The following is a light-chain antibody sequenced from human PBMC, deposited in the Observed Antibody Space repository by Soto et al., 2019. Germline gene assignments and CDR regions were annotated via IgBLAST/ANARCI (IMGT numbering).Light chain of an antibody. J-gene: IGKJ3*01. V-gene: IGKV3-20*01. CDR1: QSVTVNS. CDR2: AAS. CDR3: QQYCDSPLT. Sequence: EILLTQSPSTLSLSPGEGVTLSCRASQSVTVNSLAWYQQKPGQAPRLLIYAASTRAAAVPDRFTGSGSVTDFALTILRLEPEDFGVYYCQQYCDSPLTSGPGTKVDIK.